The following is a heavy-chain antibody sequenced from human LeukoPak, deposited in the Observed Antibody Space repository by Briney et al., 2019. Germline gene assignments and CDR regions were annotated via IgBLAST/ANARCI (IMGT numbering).Heavy chain of an antibody. Sequence: PGGSLRLSCAASVFTFSSYAMHWVRQAPGRGLEWVAVISYDGSNKYYADSVKGRFTISRDNSKNTLYLQMNSLRAEDTAVYYCASLSYDSSGSSFDYWGQGTLVTVSS. D-gene: IGHD3-22*01. CDR1: VFTFSSYA. V-gene: IGHV3-30-3*01. CDR3: ASLSYDSSGSSFDY. CDR2: ISYDGSNK. J-gene: IGHJ4*02.